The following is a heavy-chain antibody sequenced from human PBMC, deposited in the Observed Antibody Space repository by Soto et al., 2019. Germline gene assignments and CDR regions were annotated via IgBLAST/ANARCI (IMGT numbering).Heavy chain of an antibody. CDR3: ASWVEVSLDYFDS. J-gene: IGHJ4*02. Sequence: SETMSLTCTVSGGSITNGYYYWSWVSKNPGKGLEWIGHIYHSGRTYYRPSLKSRVTISVDTSKSQFSLNLSSVTAADTAVYYCASWVEVSLDYFDSWGQGTPVTVSS. D-gene: IGHD2-15*01. CDR2: IYHSGRT. CDR1: GGSITNGYYY. V-gene: IGHV4-31*03.